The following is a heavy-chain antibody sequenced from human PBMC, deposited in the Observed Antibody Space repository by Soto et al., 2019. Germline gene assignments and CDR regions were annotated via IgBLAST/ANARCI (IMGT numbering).Heavy chain of an antibody. CDR1: GFTFSSYA. Sequence: GGSLRLSCAASGFTFSSYAMSWVRQAPGKGLEWVSAISDSGGATYYADSVKGRFTISRDNSKNTLYLQMNSLGAEDTAVYYCARASPQRGYYDSSGYYNYWGQGTLVTVSS. J-gene: IGHJ4*02. D-gene: IGHD3-22*01. CDR2: ISDSGGAT. CDR3: ARASPQRGYYDSSGYYNY. V-gene: IGHV3-23*01.